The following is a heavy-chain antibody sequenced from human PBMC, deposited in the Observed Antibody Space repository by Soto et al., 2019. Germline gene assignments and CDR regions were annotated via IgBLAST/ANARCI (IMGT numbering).Heavy chain of an antibody. CDR3: ARDTGYTFGSLNY. Sequence: HVELVQSGADVKKPGASVTISCKASGYTFTDYALHWVRQAPGQRLEWMGWMNAGVGNTLYSRKFKGRITITRDTSASTAYMELNSLKSEDTAIYYCARDTGYTFGSLNYWGPGTLVTVSS. D-gene: IGHD5-18*01. CDR1: GYTFTDYA. V-gene: IGHV1-3*01. CDR2: MNAGVGNT. J-gene: IGHJ4*02.